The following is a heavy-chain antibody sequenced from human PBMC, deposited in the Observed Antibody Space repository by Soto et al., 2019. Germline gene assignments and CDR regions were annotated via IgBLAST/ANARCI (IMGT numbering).Heavy chain of an antibody. D-gene: IGHD4-4*01. Sequence: QLQESGPGLVKPSETLSLTCAVSGGSISSCCWSWIRQPPGQGLEWIGYICTGGTTKYNPSLKSRVTMSVDTSKTQFSLKLTSVTAADTAVYYCARVGSKSFYYATDVWGQGSTVTVSS. CDR2: ICTGGTT. J-gene: IGHJ6*02. CDR3: ARVGSKSFYYATDV. V-gene: IGHV4-4*09. CDR1: GGSISSCC.